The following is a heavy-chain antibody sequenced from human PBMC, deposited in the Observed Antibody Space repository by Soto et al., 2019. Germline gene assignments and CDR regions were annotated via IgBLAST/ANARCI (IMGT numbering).Heavy chain of an antibody. CDR2: IYYSGST. D-gene: IGHD4-17*01. J-gene: IGHJ2*01. CDR1: GCSISSYY. CDR3: ARLGATFGDYDWYFDL. V-gene: IGHV4-59*08. Sequence: PSETLSLTCTVSGCSISSYYWSWIRQPPGKGLEWIGYIYYSGSTNYNPSLKSRVTISVDTSKNQFSLKLSSVTAADTAVYYCARLGATFGDYDWYFDLWGRGTLVTVSS.